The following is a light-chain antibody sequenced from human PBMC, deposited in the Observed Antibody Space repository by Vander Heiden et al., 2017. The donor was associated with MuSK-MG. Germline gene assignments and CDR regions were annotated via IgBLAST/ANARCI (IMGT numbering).Light chain of an antibody. J-gene: IGLJ1*01. CDR3: CSYAGSYFLYV. CDR2: DVT. V-gene: IGLV2-11*01. CDR1: SSDVGGYNF. Sequence: QSALTQPRSVSGSPGQSVTISCTGTSSDVGGYNFVSWYQQRPGKAPKLMIYDVTKRPSGVPDRFSGSKSDNTASLTISGLQAEDEADYYCCSYAGSYFLYVFGTGTKVNVI.